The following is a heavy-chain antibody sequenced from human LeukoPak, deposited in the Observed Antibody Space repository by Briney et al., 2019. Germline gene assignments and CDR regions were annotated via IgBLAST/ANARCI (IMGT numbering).Heavy chain of an antibody. CDR3: ARTYYYDSSSTYNWSDP. CDR2: IYPGDSET. V-gene: IGHV5-51*01. D-gene: IGHD3-22*01. CDR1: GYSFTSYW. J-gene: IGHJ5*02. Sequence: GESLKISCKGSGYSFTSYWIGWVRQMPGKGLEWMGIIYPGDSETRYSPSFQGQVTISVDKSISTAYLQWSSLKASDTAMYYCARTYYYDSSSTYNWSDPWGQGTLVTVSS.